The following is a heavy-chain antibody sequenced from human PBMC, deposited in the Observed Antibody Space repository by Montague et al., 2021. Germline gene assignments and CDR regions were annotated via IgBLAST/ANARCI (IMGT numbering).Heavy chain of an antibody. J-gene: IGHJ4*02. CDR3: ARSGGYCSGGSCDTFDY. CDR1: GASISSGGFS. V-gene: IGHV4-31*11. Sequence: TLSLTCAVSGASISSGGFSLGRIPRPPGTGPAWLGSISNRWCPNYNPSPKSSLTLSQDTSKNQVYLRLTSVTAAETAVYYCARSGGYCSGGSCDTFDYWGQVTLVTVSS. CDR2: ISNRWCP. D-gene: IGHD2-15*01.